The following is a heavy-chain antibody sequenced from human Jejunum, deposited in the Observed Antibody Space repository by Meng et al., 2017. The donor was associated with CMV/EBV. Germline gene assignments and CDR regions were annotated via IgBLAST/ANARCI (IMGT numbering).Heavy chain of an antibody. CDR1: NGYA. CDR3: ARERTVLTGFLEWLLFNY. CDR2: ISGSGGST. D-gene: IGHD3-3*01. Sequence: NGYAMSWVRQAPGKGLEGVSGISGSGGSTYYPDSVKGRFTISRDNAKNSLYLQMNSLRAEDTALYHCARERTVLTGFLEWLLFNYWGQGTLVTVSS. J-gene: IGHJ4*02. V-gene: IGHV3-23*01.